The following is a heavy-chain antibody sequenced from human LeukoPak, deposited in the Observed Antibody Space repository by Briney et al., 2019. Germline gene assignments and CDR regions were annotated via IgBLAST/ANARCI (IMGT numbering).Heavy chain of an antibody. Sequence: GSLRLSCAASGFTFSSYAMHWVRQAPGKGLEWVAVISYDGSNKYYADSVKGRFTISRDNSKNTLYLQMNSLRAEDTAVYYCARMITMVRGVNYGMDVWGQGTTVTVSS. CDR1: GFTFSSYA. CDR2: ISYDGSNK. CDR3: ARMITMVRGVNYGMDV. V-gene: IGHV3-30*04. D-gene: IGHD3-10*01. J-gene: IGHJ6*02.